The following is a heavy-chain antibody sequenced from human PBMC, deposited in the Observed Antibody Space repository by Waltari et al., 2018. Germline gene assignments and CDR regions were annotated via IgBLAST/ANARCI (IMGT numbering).Heavy chain of an antibody. CDR1: GGSFSGYY. Sequence: QVQLQQWGAGLLKPSETLSLTCAVYGGSFSGYYWSWIRQPPGKGLEWIGEINHSGSTNYNPSLKSRVTISVDTYKNQFSLKLSSVTAADTAVYYCARKRMGFGQLVHFDYWGQGTLVTVSS. CDR3: ARKRMGFGQLVHFDY. D-gene: IGHD6-6*01. CDR2: INHSGST. J-gene: IGHJ4*02. V-gene: IGHV4-34*01.